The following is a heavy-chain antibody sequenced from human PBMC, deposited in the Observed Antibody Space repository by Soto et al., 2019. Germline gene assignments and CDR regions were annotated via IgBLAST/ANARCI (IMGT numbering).Heavy chain of an antibody. CDR2: IWYDGSNK. D-gene: IGHD1-7*01. Sequence: ESGGGVVQPGRSLRLSCAASGFTFSSYAMHWVRQAPGKGLEWVAVIWYDGSNKYYADSVKGRFTISRDNSKNTLYLQMNSLRAEDTAVYYCARVGLELHDYYYCMDVWGQGTTVTVSS. V-gene: IGHV3-33*08. CDR3: ARVGLELHDYYYCMDV. CDR1: GFTFSSYA. J-gene: IGHJ6*02.